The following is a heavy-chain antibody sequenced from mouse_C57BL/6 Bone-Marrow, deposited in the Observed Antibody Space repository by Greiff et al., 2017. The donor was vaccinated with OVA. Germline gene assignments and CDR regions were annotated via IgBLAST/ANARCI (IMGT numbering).Heavy chain of an antibody. V-gene: IGHV1-64*01. J-gene: IGHJ2*01. CDR1: GYTFTRYW. CDR3: ARRVSCHFDY. Sequence: VQLQQPGAELVKPGASVKLSCKASGYTFTRYWMHWVKQRPEQGLEWIGMIHPNSCRTNNNEKFKSKATLTVDKSSSTAYRKLSSLTSEDSAVYYCARRVSCHFDYWGQGTTLTVSS. CDR2: IHPNSCRT.